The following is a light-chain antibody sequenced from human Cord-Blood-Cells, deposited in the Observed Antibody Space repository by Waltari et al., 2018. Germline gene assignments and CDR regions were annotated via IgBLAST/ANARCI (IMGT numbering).Light chain of an antibody. V-gene: IGKV1-33*01. Sequence: DIQMTQSPSSLSASVGDRVTITCQASQDISNYLNWYQQKPGKAPKLLIYDASNLETGVPSMFSGSGSGTDFTFTISSLQPEDIATYYCQQYDNLPCTFGPGTKVDIK. CDR2: DAS. CDR3: QQYDNLPCT. J-gene: IGKJ3*01. CDR1: QDISNY.